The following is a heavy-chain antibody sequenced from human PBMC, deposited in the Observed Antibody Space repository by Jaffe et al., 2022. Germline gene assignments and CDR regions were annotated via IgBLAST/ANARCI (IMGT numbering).Heavy chain of an antibody. CDR3: ARVGDSSGYSFAAFDI. J-gene: IGHJ3*02. CDR1: GGSISSYY. D-gene: IGHD3-22*01. V-gene: IGHV4-59*01. CDR2: IYYSGST. Sequence: QVQLQESGPGLVKPSETLSLTCTVSGGSISSYYWSWIRQPPGKGLEWIGYIYYSGSTNYNPSLKSRVTISVDTSKNQFSLKLSSVTAADTAVYYCARVGDSSGYSFAAFDIWGQGTMVTVSS.